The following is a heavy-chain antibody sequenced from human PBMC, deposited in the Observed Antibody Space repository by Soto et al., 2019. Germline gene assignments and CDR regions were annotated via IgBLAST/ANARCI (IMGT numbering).Heavy chain of an antibody. J-gene: IGHJ6*02. D-gene: IGHD5-18*01. V-gene: IGHV1-3*01. CDR2: INAGNGNT. CDR1: GYTFTSYA. Sequence: ASVKVSCKASGYTFTSYAMHWVRQAPGQRLEWMGWINAGNGNTKYSQKFQGRVTITRDTSASTAYMELSSLRSEDTAVYYCVSGGVDTDYYYGMDVWGQGTTVTVSS. CDR3: VSGGVDTDYYYGMDV.